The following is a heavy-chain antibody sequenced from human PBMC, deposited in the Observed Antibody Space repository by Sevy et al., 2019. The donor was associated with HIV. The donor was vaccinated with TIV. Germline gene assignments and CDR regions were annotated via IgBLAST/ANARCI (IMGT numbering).Heavy chain of an antibody. CDR3: ARPSPRIAAAASDSYDN. D-gene: IGHD6-13*01. Sequence: GGSLRLSCVVSGYSFSSYAISWVRQAPGKGLEWVSTINGRGGSTYYADSVKGRFTISRDNPKNTLFLQMINLRVDDTAIYYGARPSPRIAAAASDSYDNWGQGTLVTVSS. CDR1: GYSFSSYA. V-gene: IGHV3-23*01. CDR2: INGRGGST. J-gene: IGHJ4*02.